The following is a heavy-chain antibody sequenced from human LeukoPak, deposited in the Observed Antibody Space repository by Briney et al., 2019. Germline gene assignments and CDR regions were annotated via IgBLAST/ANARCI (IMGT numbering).Heavy chain of an antibody. D-gene: IGHD1-26*01. J-gene: IGHJ4*02. V-gene: IGHV3-30*18. CDR2: ISYDGSNK. CDR1: GFTFSSYG. CDR3: AKGPISGSYLFDY. Sequence: SCKASGFTFSSYGMHWVRQAPGKGLEWVAVISYDGSNKYYADSVKGRFTISRDNSKNTLYLQMNSLRAEDTAVYYCAKGPISGSYLFDYWGQGTLVTVSS.